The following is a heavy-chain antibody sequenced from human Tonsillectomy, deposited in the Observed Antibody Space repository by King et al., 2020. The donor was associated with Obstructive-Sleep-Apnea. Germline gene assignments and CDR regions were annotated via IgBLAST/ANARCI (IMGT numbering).Heavy chain of an antibody. D-gene: IGHD3-22*01. CDR1: GGSISSYY. Sequence: QLQESGPGLVKPSETLSLTCTVSGGSISSYYWSWIRQPPGKGLEWIGYIYYSGSTNYNPSLKSRVTISVDTSKNQFSLKLSSVTAADTAVYYCARVKFEDSSGYYYFDYWGQGTLVTVSP. V-gene: IGHV4-59*01. CDR3: ARVKFEDSSGYYYFDY. J-gene: IGHJ4*02. CDR2: IYYSGST.